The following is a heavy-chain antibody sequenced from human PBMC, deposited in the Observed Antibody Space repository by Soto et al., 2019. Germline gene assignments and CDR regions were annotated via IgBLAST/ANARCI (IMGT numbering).Heavy chain of an antibody. J-gene: IGHJ4*02. CDR2: ILWNDDN. D-gene: IGHD3-22*01. CDR1: GFALSTSGVG. CDR3: AHKPGLDTTYYDSSGYPFDF. Sequence: QITMKESGPTTVKPTQTLTLTCTFSGFALSTSGVGVGWIRQPPGKAPEWLALILWNDDNRISPSLKSRLTITKDTSKNQVVLTMTNMDPVDTATYYCAHKPGLDTTYYDSSGYPFDFWGQGTLVTVSS. V-gene: IGHV2-5*01.